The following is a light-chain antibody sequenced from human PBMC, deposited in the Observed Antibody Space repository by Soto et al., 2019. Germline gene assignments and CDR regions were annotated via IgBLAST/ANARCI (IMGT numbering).Light chain of an antibody. V-gene: IGKV3-15*01. CDR2: GAS. CDR3: QKYNSWPPLT. J-gene: IGKJ4*01. CDR1: QSVSSY. Sequence: EIVMTQSPATLSVSPGERATLSCRASQSVSSYLAWYQQKPGQAPRLLIYGASTRAIGIPARFSGSGSGTEFTLTISSLQSEDFAVYYCQKYNSWPPLTFGGGTKVEIK.